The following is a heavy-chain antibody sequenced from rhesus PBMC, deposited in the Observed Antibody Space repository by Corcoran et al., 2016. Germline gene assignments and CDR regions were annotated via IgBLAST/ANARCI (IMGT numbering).Heavy chain of an antibody. CDR3: ARDRRIAAAGTGFDY. CDR1: GGSISSNY. J-gene: IGHJ4*01. Sequence: QLQLQESGPGLVKPSETLSLTCAVSGGSISSNYWSWIRQPPGKGLEWIGRISGSGGSTDSNPSLKSRVTISTDTSKTQFSLKLSSVTAADTAVYYCARDRRIAAAGTGFDYWGQGVLVTVSS. CDR2: ISGSGGST. D-gene: IGHD6-31*01. V-gene: IGHV4-173*01.